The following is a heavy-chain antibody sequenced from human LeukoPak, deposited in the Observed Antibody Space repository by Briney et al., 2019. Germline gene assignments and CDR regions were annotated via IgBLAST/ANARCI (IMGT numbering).Heavy chain of an antibody. Sequence: PGRSLRLSCAASGFTFSSYATHWVRQAPGKGLEWVAVISYDGSNKYYADSVKGRFTISRDNSKNTLYLQMNSLRAEDTAVYYCARGPRPWKVRDPSWFDPWGQGTLVTVSS. CDR2: ISYDGSNK. CDR1: GFTFSSYA. D-gene: IGHD3-10*01. J-gene: IGHJ5*02. V-gene: IGHV3-30-3*01. CDR3: ARGPRPWKVRDPSWFDP.